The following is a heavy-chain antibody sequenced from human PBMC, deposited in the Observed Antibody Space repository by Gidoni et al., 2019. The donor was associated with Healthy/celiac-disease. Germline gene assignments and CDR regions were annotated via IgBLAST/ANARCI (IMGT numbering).Heavy chain of an antibody. Sequence: EVQLLESGGGLVQPGGSLRRSCAASGFTFSSYAMSWVRQAPGKGLEGFSAISGSGGSTYYADSVKGRFTISIDNSKNTLYLQMNSLRAEDTAVYYCAKGYSSWYQGWFDPWGQGTLVTVSS. CDR1: GFTFSSYA. CDR3: AKGYSSWYQGWFDP. CDR2: ISGSGGST. J-gene: IGHJ5*02. D-gene: IGHD6-13*01. V-gene: IGHV3-23*01.